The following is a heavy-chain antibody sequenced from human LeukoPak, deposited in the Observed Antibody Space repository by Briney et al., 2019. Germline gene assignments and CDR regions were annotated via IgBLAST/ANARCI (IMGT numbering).Heavy chain of an antibody. D-gene: IGHD3-3*01. J-gene: IGHJ4*02. Sequence: VASVKVSCKASGYTFTSYGISWVRQAPGQGLEWMGWISAYNGNTNYAQKLQGRVTMTTDTSTSTAYMELRSLRSDDTAMYYCARVGDHWSGYSYYFDYWGRGTLVTVSS. CDR3: ARVGDHWSGYSYYFDY. V-gene: IGHV1-18*01. CDR1: GYTFTSYG. CDR2: ISAYNGNT.